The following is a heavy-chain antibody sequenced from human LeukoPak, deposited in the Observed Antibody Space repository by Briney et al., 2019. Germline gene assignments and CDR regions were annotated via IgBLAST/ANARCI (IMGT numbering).Heavy chain of an antibody. J-gene: IGHJ4*02. CDR3: ARLQWELLSYFDY. V-gene: IGHV1-2*02. CDR1: GYTFTGYY. CDR2: INPNSGGT. D-gene: IGHD1-26*01. Sequence: GASVKVSCKASGYTFTGYYMHWVRQAPGQGLEWMGWINPNSGGTNYAQKFQGRVTMTRDTSISTAYLELSRLRSDDTAVYYCARLQWELLSYFDYWGQGTLVTVSS.